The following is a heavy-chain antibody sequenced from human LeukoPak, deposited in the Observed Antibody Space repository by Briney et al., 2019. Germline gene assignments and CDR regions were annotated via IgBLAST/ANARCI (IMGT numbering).Heavy chain of an antibody. CDR1: GGSFSGYC. CDR3: ARGYLVVAARARSIFDY. D-gene: IGHD2-15*01. J-gene: IGHJ4*02. Sequence: SETLSLTCAVYGGSFSGYCWSWIRQPPGKGLEWIGEINHSGSTNYNPSLKSRVTISVDTSKNQFSLKLSSVTAADTAVYYCARGYLVVAARARSIFDYWGQGTLVTVSS. V-gene: IGHV4-34*01. CDR2: INHSGST.